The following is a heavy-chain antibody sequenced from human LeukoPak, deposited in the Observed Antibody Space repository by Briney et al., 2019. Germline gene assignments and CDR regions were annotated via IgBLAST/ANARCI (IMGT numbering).Heavy chain of an antibody. D-gene: IGHD3-3*01. CDR2: INPSGGST. Sequence: ASAKVSCKASGYTFTSYYMHWVRQAPGQGLEWMGIINPSGGSTTYTQKFQGRVTMTRDTSTSTVYMELSSLRSEDTAVYYCARDHNFWSGYLGASSAFDIWGQGTMVTVSS. CDR3: ARDHNFWSGYLGASSAFDI. CDR1: GYTFTSYY. J-gene: IGHJ3*02. V-gene: IGHV1-46*01.